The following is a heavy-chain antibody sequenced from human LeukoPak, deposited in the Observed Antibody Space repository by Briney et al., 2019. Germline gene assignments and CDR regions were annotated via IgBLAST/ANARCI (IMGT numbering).Heavy chain of an antibody. CDR1: GYSISSGYY. Sequence: SETLSLTCTVSGYSISSGYYWGWIRQPPGKGLEWIGSIYHSGSTYYNPSLKSRVTISVDTSKNQFSLKLSSVTAADTAVYYCARGPTSRDGYKYFDYWGQGTLVTVSS. CDR3: ARGPTSRDGYKYFDY. D-gene: IGHD5-24*01. CDR2: IYHSGST. J-gene: IGHJ4*02. V-gene: IGHV4-38-2*02.